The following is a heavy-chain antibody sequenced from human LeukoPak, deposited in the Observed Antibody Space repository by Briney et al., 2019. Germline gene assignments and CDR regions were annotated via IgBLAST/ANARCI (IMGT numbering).Heavy chain of an antibody. CDR3: ARTYYYDSSGPSGYYFDY. D-gene: IGHD3-22*01. CDR1: GGSISSYY. CDR2: IYTSGST. V-gene: IGHV4-4*07. Sequence: SETLSLTCTVSGGSISSYYWGWIRQPAGKGLEWIGRIYTSGSTNYNHSLKSRVTMSVDTSKNQFSLKLSSVTAADTAVYYCARTYYYDSSGPSGYYFDYWGQGTLVTVSS. J-gene: IGHJ4*02.